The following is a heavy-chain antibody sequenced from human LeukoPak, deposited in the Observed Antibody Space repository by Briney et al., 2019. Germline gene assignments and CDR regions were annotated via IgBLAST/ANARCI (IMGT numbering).Heavy chain of an antibody. J-gene: IGHJ4*02. Sequence: WVGRXRSKANSYATXXAXXXKGRXTXXRDXXKNTAYLQMXSLKTEDTAVYYCIPGGDFDYWGQGTLVTVSS. CDR2: XRSKANSYAT. V-gene: IGHV3-73*01. D-gene: IGHD1-14*01. CDR3: IPGGDFDY.